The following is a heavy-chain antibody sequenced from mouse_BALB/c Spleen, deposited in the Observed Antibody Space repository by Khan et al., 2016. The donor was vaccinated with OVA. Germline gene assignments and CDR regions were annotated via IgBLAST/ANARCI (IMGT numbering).Heavy chain of an antibody. V-gene: IGHV5-6*01. J-gene: IGHJ3*01. CDR2: VSTGGSYT. Sequence: EVELVESGGDLVKPGGSLKLSCAASGFTFSTYGMSWVRQTADRRLEWVATVSTGGSYTYYPDSVKGRFTISRDNAKNTLYLQMNSLKSEDTAMFYCTRLAYYYDSEGFAYWGQGTLVTVSA. CDR3: TRLAYYYDSEGFAY. CDR1: GFTFSTYG. D-gene: IGHD1-1*01.